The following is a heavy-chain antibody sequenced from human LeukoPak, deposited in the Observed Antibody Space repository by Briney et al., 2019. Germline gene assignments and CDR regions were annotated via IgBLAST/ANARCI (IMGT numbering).Heavy chain of an antibody. Sequence: ASVKVSCKASGYTFTSYYMHWVRQAPGQGLEWMGIINPSGGSTSYAQKFQGRVTMTRDMSTSTVYMELSSLRSEDTAVYYCAGVLIEVPIRPVRGVIHRYFDYWGQGTLVTVSS. CDR3: AGVLIEVPIRPVRGVIHRYFDY. V-gene: IGHV1-46*01. D-gene: IGHD3-10*01. CDR1: GYTFTSYY. CDR2: INPSGGST. J-gene: IGHJ4*02.